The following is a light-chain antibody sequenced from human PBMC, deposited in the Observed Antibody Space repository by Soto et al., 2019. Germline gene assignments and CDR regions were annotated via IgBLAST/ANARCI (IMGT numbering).Light chain of an antibody. CDR3: QQYGSSPRT. CDR1: QSVRNN. Sequence: EIGMTKSPSTLSVSPGERATLSCRASQSVRNNLAWYQQKPGQAPSLLIYGASSRATGIPDRFSGSGSGTDFTLTISRLEPEDFAVYYCQQYGSSPRTFGQGTKVAIK. CDR2: GAS. J-gene: IGKJ1*01. V-gene: IGKV3-20*01.